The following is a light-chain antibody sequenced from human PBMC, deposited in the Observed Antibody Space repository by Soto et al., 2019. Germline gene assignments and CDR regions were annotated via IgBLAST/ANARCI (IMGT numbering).Light chain of an antibody. V-gene: IGKV3-15*01. Sequence: EVVLTQSPGTLSLSPGERATLSCRASQSFSSNYLAWYQQKPGQAPRLFIYGASTRATAIPPRFSGSGSGTEFTLTISSLQSEDFAVYYCQQYDNWPITFGQGTRLEIK. J-gene: IGKJ5*01. CDR1: QSFSSN. CDR2: GAS. CDR3: QQYDNWPIT.